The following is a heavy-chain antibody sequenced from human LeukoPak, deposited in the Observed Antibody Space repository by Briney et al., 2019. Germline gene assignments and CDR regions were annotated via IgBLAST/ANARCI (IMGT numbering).Heavy chain of an antibody. CDR1: GFTVSSNY. D-gene: IGHD3-22*01. J-gene: IGHJ4*02. CDR2: IYSGGST. CDR3: ASEMTDYYDGSGHGVFDY. V-gene: IGHV3-66*02. Sequence: PGGSLRLSCAASGFTVSSNYMSWVRQAPGKGLEWLSVIYSGGSTYYADSVKGRFTISRDNSKNTLYLQMNSLRAEDTAVYYCASEMTDYYDGSGHGVFDYWGQGTLVTVSS.